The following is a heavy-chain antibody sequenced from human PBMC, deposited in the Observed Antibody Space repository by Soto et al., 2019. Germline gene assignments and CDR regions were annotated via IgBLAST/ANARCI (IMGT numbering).Heavy chain of an antibody. CDR3: ARHFVAVVIKGWGY. CDR2: TYYNGNA. Sequence: QLQLQESGPGLVKPSETLSLTCNVSGGSIDRSNYYWDWLRQPPGKGLEWIGTTYYNGNAYYNPSLKSRVSMSVDTSKNQFSLKLVSVTAAATAVYYCARHFVAVVIKGWGYWGQGTLVTVSS. V-gene: IGHV4-39*01. CDR1: GGSIDRSNYY. J-gene: IGHJ4*02. D-gene: IGHD3-10*01.